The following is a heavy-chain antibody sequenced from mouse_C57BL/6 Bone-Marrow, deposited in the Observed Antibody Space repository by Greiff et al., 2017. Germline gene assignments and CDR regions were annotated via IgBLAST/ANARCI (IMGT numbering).Heavy chain of an antibody. CDR3: AFRWS. Sequence: VQLQQSGAELVRPGASVKLSCKASGYTFTDYYLNWVQQRPGQGLEWIARIYPGSGNTYYNEKFKGKATLTAEKSSSTAYMQLSSLTSEDSAVYFCAFRWSWGTGTTVTVSS. CDR2: IYPGSGNT. V-gene: IGHV1-76*01. CDR1: GYTFTDYY. D-gene: IGHD2-3*01. J-gene: IGHJ1*03.